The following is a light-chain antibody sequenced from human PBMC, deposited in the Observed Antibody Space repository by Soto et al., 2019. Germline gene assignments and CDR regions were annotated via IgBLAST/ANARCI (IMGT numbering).Light chain of an antibody. Sequence: SYELTQPLSVSVALGQTARITCGGNNIGSKNVHWYQQKPGQAPVLVIYRDSNRPSGIPERFSGSNSGNTATLTISRAQAGDEADYYCQVWDSSTARVFVGWTKLTVL. CDR2: RDS. CDR1: NIGSKN. V-gene: IGLV3-9*01. CDR3: QVWDSSTARV. J-gene: IGLJ3*02.